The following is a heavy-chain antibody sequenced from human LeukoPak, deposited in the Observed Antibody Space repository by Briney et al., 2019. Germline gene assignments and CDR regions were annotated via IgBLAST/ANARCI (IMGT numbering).Heavy chain of an antibody. CDR2: IRYDGSNK. Sequence: GGSLRLSCAASGFTFSSYGMHWVRQAPGKGQEWVAFIRYDGSNKYYADSVKGRFTISRDNSKNTLYLQMNSLRAEDTAVYYCAKAMYYYDKGDAFDIWGQGTMVTVSS. J-gene: IGHJ3*02. CDR1: GFTFSSYG. V-gene: IGHV3-30*02. CDR3: AKAMYYYDKGDAFDI. D-gene: IGHD3-22*01.